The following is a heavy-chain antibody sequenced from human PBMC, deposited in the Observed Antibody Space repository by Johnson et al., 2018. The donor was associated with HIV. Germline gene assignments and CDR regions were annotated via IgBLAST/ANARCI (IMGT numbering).Heavy chain of an antibody. V-gene: IGHV3-66*02. CDR2: IFSVGDA. D-gene: IGHD3-9*01. Sequence: VQLVESGGGLVQPGGSLRLSCAASGITVGTNYMSSVRQAPGKGLVWASVIFSVGDAYYADSVTGRFTISRDNSKNMVYLQMHSLRPEDTAVYDCERDGRDLVTRGSFDVWGQGTVVTVSS. CDR3: ERDGRDLVTRGSFDV. J-gene: IGHJ3*01. CDR1: GITVGTNY.